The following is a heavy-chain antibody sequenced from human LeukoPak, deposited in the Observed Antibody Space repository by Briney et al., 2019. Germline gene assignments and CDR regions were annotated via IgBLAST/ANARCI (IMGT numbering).Heavy chain of an antibody. J-gene: IGHJ4*02. D-gene: IGHD1-20*01. V-gene: IGHV3-21*01. Sequence: GSLRLSCAASGFTFSTYSMNWVRQAPGKGLEWVSSMSSSSSYLSYADSVKGRFIISRDNAKNSLSLRMNSLRAEDTAVYYCARGNARRIAGGFDYWGQGALVTVSS. CDR1: GFTFSTYS. CDR2: MSSSSSYL. CDR3: ARGNARRIAGGFDY.